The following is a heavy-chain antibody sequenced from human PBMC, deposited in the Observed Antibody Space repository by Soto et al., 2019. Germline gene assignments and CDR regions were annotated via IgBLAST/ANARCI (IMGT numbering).Heavy chain of an antibody. CDR3: ARDPPEDGAFDI. CDR1: GFTFSSYA. J-gene: IGHJ3*02. V-gene: IGHV3-30-3*01. Sequence: GGSLRLSCAASGFTFSSYAMHWVRQAPGKGLEWVAVISYDGSNKYYADSVKGRFTISRDNSKNTLYLQMNSLRAEDTAVYYCARDPPEDGAFDIWAQGTMVTVSS. D-gene: IGHD2-15*01. CDR2: ISYDGSNK.